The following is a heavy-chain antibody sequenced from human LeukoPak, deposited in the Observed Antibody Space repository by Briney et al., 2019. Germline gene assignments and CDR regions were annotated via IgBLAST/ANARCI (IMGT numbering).Heavy chain of an antibody. D-gene: IGHD4-17*01. CDR2: IHHSGIT. J-gene: IGHJ4*02. V-gene: IGHV4-38-2*02. CDR1: GYSVASAYY. CDR3: VRERGYYGDSL. Sequence: SETLSLTCTVSGYSVASAYYWNWVRQPPGKRLEWIGGIHHSGITYYNPSLKSRVTLSVDTSKNEVSLTLRSVTAADTAVYYCVRERGYYGDSLWGQGTLVIVSS.